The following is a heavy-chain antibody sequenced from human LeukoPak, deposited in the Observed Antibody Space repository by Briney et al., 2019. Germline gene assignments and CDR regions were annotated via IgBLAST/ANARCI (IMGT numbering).Heavy chain of an antibody. V-gene: IGHV3-7*01. CDR2: KNLCGSAQ. D-gene: IGHD7-27*01. CDR1: GFAFSAYW. Sequence: PGGSLRLSCSASGFAFSAYWMNWLRQAAGRGREWVANKNLCGSAQYYVDSVKGRCTISRDNAKSSLYLQMNSLRVEDTAVYYCAAWGLHHYCGQGTLVTVSS. CDR3: AAWGLHHY. J-gene: IGHJ4*02.